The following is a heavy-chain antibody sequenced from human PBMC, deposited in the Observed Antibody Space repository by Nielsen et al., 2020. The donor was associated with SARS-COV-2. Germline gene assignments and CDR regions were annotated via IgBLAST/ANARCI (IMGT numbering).Heavy chain of an antibody. CDR1: GFTFSSYW. V-gene: IGHV3-74*01. Sequence: GESLKISCAASGFTFSSYWMHWVRQAPGKGLVWVSRINSDGSSTSYADSVKGRFTISRDNAKNTLYLQMNSLRAEDTAVYYCARGEVINRDYGDYPWYYYGMDVWGQGTTVTVSS. CDR2: INSDGSST. CDR3: ARGEVINRDYGDYPWYYYGMDV. D-gene: IGHD4-17*01. J-gene: IGHJ6*02.